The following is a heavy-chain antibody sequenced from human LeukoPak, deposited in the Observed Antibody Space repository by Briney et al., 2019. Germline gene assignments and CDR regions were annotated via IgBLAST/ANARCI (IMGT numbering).Heavy chain of an antibody. D-gene: IGHD6-19*01. Sequence: GGSLRLSCAASGFTFSSYSMNWVRQAPGKGLEWVSSISSSSSYIYYADSVKGRFTISRDNAKNSLYLQMNSLRAEDTAVYYCAKERSLEIAVAGTIFDSWGQGTLVTVSS. J-gene: IGHJ4*02. CDR1: GFTFSSYS. CDR2: ISSSSSYI. V-gene: IGHV3-21*04. CDR3: AKERSLEIAVAGTIFDS.